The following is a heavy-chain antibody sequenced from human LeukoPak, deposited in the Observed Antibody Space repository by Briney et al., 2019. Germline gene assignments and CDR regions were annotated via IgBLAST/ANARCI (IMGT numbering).Heavy chain of an antibody. CDR1: GYTFTSYY. J-gene: IGHJ4*02. CDR2: INPSVGST. D-gene: IGHD6-19*01. V-gene: IGHV1-46*01. Sequence: ASVKVSCKASGYTFTSYYMHWVRQAPGQGLEWMGIINPSVGSTSYAQKFQGRVTMTRDTSTSTVYMELSSLRSEDTTVYYCARDGGIAVAGAPHSWYYFVYWGQGTLVTVSS. CDR3: ARDGGIAVAGAPHSWYYFVY.